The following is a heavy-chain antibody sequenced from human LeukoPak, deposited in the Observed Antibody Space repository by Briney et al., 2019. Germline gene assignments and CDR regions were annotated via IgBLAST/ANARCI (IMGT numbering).Heavy chain of an antibody. V-gene: IGHV3-48*03. CDR2: ISSSGSTI. CDR1: GFTFSSYE. CDR3: ARDPALLWFGELLHYYYGMDV. Sequence: PGGSLRLSCAASGFTFSSYEMNWVRQAPGKGLEWVSYISSSGSTIYYADSVKGRFTISRDNAKNSLYLQMNSLRAEDTAVYYCARDPALLWFGELLHYYYGMDVWGKGTMVTVSS. J-gene: IGHJ6*04. D-gene: IGHD3-10*01.